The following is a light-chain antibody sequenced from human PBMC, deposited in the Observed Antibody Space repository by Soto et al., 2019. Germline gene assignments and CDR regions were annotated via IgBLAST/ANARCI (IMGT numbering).Light chain of an antibody. V-gene: IGLV2-14*01. CDR2: DVS. Sequence: QSALTQPASVSGSPGQSITISCTGNSSDVGGYNYVSWYQQHPGKAPKLMMYDVSNRPSGVSNRVSGSKSGNTASLTISGLQAEDEADDYCSSYTSSSTRGVGTGTKVTVL. J-gene: IGLJ6*01. CDR1: SSDVGGYNY. CDR3: SSYTSSSTRG.